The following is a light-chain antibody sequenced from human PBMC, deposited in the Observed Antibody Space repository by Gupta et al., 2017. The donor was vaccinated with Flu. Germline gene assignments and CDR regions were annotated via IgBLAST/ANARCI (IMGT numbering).Light chain of an antibody. CDR2: LNSDGSH. J-gene: IGLJ3*02. Sequence: QLVLTQSPSASASLGASVKPTCTLSSGHSSDAIAWHQQQPEKGPRYLMKLNSDGSHRKGDGIPDRFSGSSSGAERYLTISSLQSEDEADYYCQTWGTGIRVFGGGTKLTVL. CDR1: SGHSSDA. V-gene: IGLV4-69*01. CDR3: QTWGTGIRV.